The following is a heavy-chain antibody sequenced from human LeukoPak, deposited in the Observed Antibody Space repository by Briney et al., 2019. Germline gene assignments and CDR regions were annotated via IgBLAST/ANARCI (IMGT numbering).Heavy chain of an antibody. D-gene: IGHD3-9*01. J-gene: IGHJ2*01. Sequence: SETLSLTCTVSAGSINNYYWSWIRQPPGKGLEWIGYIYYSGSTYYNPSLKSRVTISVDTSKNQFSLKLSSVTAADTAVYYCARSGAYFDWLFKHWYFDLWGRGTLVTVSS. V-gene: IGHV4-59*12. CDR1: AGSINNYY. CDR3: ARSGAYFDWLFKHWYFDL. CDR2: IYYSGST.